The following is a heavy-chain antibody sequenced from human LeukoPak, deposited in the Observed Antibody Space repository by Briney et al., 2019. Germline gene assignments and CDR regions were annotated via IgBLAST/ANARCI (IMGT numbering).Heavy chain of an antibody. Sequence: ASVKVSCKASGYTFTSYGISWVRQAPGQGLEWMGWISAYSGNTNYAQKLQGRVTMTTDTSTSTAYMELRSLRSDDTAVYYCVRHTMVRGVIIIPFDYWGQGTLVTVSS. CDR2: ISAYSGNT. CDR3: VRHTMVRGVIIIPFDY. D-gene: IGHD3-10*01. CDR1: GYTFTSYG. V-gene: IGHV1-18*01. J-gene: IGHJ4*02.